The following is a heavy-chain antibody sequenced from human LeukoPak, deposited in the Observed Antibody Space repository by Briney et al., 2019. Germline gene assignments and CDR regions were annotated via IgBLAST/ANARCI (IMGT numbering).Heavy chain of an antibody. J-gene: IGHJ4*01. CDR2: IFWDDDK. V-gene: IGHV2-5*02. D-gene: IGHD3-22*01. Sequence: ESGPTLVNPTQTLTLTCTFSGFSLSSTGMGVAWIRQPPGKAPEWLALIFWDDDKRYRPSQETRLTIHKDTSKNQVVLTMTNMAPLDPPTYYCAHTYYDISPAYYFDFWGQEPWSPSPQ. CDR3: AHTYYDISPAYYFDF. CDR1: GFSLSSTGMG.